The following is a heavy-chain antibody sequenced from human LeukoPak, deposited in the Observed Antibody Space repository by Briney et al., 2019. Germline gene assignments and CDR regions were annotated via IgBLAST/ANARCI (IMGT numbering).Heavy chain of an antibody. V-gene: IGHV1-69*06. Sequence: ASVKVSCKASGGTFISYAISWVRQAPGQGLEWMGGIIPILGTANYAQKFQGRVTITADKSTSTAYMELSSLRSEDTAVYYCAGGPDYGDYFDYWGQGTLVTVSS. CDR1: GGTFISYA. J-gene: IGHJ4*02. CDR2: IIPILGTA. CDR3: AGGPDYGDYFDY. D-gene: IGHD4-17*01.